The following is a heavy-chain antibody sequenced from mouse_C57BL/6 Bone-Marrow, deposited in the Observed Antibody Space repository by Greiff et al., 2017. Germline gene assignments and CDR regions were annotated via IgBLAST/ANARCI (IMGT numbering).Heavy chain of an antibody. CDR1: GFTFSSYA. CDR2: ISDGGSYT. J-gene: IGHJ2*01. V-gene: IGHV5-4*03. Sequence: DVMLVESGGGLVKPGGSLKLSCAASGFTFSSYAMSWVRQTPEKRLEWVATISDGGSYTYYPDNVKGRFTISRDNAKNNLYLQMGHLKSEDTAMYYCATTRDYWGQGTTLTVSS. CDR3: ATTRDY.